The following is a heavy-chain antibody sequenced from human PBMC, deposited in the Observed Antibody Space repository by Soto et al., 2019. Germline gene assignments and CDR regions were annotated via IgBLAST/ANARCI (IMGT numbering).Heavy chain of an antibody. CDR1: AFTFSSYS. CDR3: ARAGDIVVVVAATQGYYYGMDV. Sequence: PGGSLRLSCAASAFTFSSYSMNWVRQAPGKGLEWVSSISSSSSYIYYADSVKGRFTISRDNAKNSLYLQMNSLRAEDTAVYYCARAGDIVVVVAATQGYYYGMDVWGQGTTVTVSS. D-gene: IGHD2-15*01. CDR2: ISSSSSYI. V-gene: IGHV3-21*01. J-gene: IGHJ6*02.